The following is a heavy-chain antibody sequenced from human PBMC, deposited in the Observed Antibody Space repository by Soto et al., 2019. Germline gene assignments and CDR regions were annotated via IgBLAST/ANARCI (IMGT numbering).Heavy chain of an antibody. V-gene: IGHV3-30*03. D-gene: IGHD5-12*01. J-gene: IGHJ4*02. CDR1: GFIFNSYG. CDR3: ARVVRAVATIASGFYLDY. Sequence: QVQLVESGGGVVQPGRSLRISCAASGFIFNSYGMHWIRQAPGKGLEWVAVISYDGSNIFYADSVKGRFTISIDHSNTTLDLQMNSLRGDDTAVYYCARVVRAVATIASGFYLDYWSQGTLVTTSS. CDR2: ISYDGSNI.